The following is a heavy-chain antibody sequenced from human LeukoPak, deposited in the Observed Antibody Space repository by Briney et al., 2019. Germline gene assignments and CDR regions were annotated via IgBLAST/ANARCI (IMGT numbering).Heavy chain of an antibody. V-gene: IGHV3-23*01. CDR3: ATTGIAVATHYFDY. J-gene: IGHJ4*02. D-gene: IGHD6-19*01. Sequence: GGSLRLSCAASGFSFSNYAMSWVRQAPGKGLEWVSSISVRGDTTNYADPVKGRFTISRDSSKSTLYLQMNGLRAEDTAVYYCATTGIAVATHYFDYWGQGTLVTVSS. CDR2: ISVRGDTT. CDR1: GFSFSNYA.